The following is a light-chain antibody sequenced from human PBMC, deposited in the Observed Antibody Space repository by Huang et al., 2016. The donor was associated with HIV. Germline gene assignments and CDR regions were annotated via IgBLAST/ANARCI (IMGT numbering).Light chain of an antibody. CDR1: HSVSTH. CDR3: QQYNDWPPLT. CDR2: GAA. V-gene: IGKV3-15*01. J-gene: IGKJ4*01. Sequence: VVMTQSPATLSVSPGERATLSCRASHSVSTHLAWYQHRPAQAPRLLISGAATRATGIPPRFSGSGSGTEFTLTISSLQSEDFAVYYCQQYNDWPPLTFGGGTKVEIK.